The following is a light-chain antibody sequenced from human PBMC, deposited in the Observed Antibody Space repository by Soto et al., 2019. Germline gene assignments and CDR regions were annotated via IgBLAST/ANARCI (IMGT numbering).Light chain of an antibody. V-gene: IGKV3-15*01. J-gene: IGKJ1*01. CDR3: QQHNNWPRT. CDR2: DAS. Sequence: IVLTQSPATLSVSPGEGATLSCRASQSVNSNLVWYQQKPGQAPRLLIYDASTRATAIPARFSGSGSGTAVTLTISSLQSEDFAVYYCQQHNNWPRTFGQGTKVEIK. CDR1: QSVNSN.